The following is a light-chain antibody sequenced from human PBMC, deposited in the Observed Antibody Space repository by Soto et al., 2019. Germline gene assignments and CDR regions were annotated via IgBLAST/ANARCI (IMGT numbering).Light chain of an antibody. Sequence: IVMTQSPATLSVSPWERVTLSCRASQSVSRNLAWYQQKPGQAPRLLIYGAFTRATGIPARFSGSASGTEFTLTISSLQSEDFGVYYCQQYKNWPRITFGQGTRLEIK. CDR1: QSVSRN. CDR2: GAF. CDR3: QQYKNWPRIT. V-gene: IGKV3-15*01. J-gene: IGKJ5*01.